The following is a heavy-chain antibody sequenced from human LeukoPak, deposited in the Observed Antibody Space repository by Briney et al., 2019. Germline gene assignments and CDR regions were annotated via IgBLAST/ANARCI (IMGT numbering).Heavy chain of an antibody. CDR3: ASSGTASRGAMDV. Sequence: PGGSLRLSCAASGLTGSSNFMTWVRQAPGKGLEWVSAIYSGGSTFYADSVRGRFNISRDNSRKTMFLQMSSLRVEDTAVYYCASSGTASRGAMDVWGQRTTDTVSS. CDR1: GLTGSSNF. V-gene: IGHV3-66*01. D-gene: IGHD1-1*01. J-gene: IGHJ6*02. CDR2: IYSGGST.